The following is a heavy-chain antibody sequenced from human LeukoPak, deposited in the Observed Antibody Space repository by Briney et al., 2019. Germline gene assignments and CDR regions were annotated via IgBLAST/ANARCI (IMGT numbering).Heavy chain of an antibody. CDR2: IYYSGST. V-gene: IGHV4-30-4*08. D-gene: IGHD3-22*01. CDR3: AREGAYYDSSGYDDY. CDR1: GGSISSGDYY. Sequence: SETLSLTCTVSGGSISSGDYYRSWIRQPPGKGLEWIGYIYYSGSTYYNPSLKSRVTISDDTSKNQFSLKLSSVTAADTAVYYCAREGAYYDSSGYDDYWGQGTLVTVSS. J-gene: IGHJ4*02.